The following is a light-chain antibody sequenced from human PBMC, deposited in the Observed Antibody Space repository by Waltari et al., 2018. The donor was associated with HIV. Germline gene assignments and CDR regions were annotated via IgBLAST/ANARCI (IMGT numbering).Light chain of an antibody. Sequence: QSVLTQPPSASGTPGQRVTISCSGARSDIGSNYVYWYQQLPGTAPKLLIYRNNQRPSGVPDRFSASKSGTSASLAISGLQSEDEADYYCAAWDDSLNGPVFGGGTKLTVL. V-gene: IGLV1-47*01. CDR3: AAWDDSLNGPV. CDR2: RNN. CDR1: RSDIGSNY. J-gene: IGLJ2*01.